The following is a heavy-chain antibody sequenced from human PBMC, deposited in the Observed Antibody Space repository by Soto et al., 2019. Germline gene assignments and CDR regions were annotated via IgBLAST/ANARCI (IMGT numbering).Heavy chain of an antibody. CDR2: IYSGGST. V-gene: IGHV3-53*01. D-gene: IGHD6-13*01. CDR3: ARDFVVVAAAGRGSYYYYGMDV. J-gene: IGHJ6*02. Sequence: GGSLRLSCAASGFTVSSNYMSWVRQAPGKGLEWVSVIYSGGSTYYADSVKGRFTISRDNSKNTLYLQMNSLRAEDTAVYYCARDFVVVAAAGRGSYYYYGMDVWGQGTTVTVSS. CDR1: GFTVSSNY.